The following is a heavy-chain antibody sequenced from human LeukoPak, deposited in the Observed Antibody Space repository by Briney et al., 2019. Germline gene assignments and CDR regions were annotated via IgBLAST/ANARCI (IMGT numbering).Heavy chain of an antibody. Sequence: GGSLRLSCAGSGFTFSTHAMSWVRQALGKGLEWISGISGSGGKTYYADSVKGRFTISRDNSKSTLYLQMNSLRAEDTAVYFCAKGRGDDYGDYEWSSDYWGQGTLVTVSS. V-gene: IGHV3-23*01. CDR1: GFTFSTHA. CDR3: AKGRGDDYGDYEWSSDY. J-gene: IGHJ4*02. CDR2: ISGSGGKT. D-gene: IGHD4/OR15-4a*01.